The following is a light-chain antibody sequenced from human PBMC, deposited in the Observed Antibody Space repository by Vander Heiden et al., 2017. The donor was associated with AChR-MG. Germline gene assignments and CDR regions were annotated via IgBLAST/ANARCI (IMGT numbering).Light chain of an antibody. V-gene: IGLV2-14*01. J-gene: IGLJ2*01. Sequence: QSALTQPASVSGSPGQSITISSTGASTYRDAYKCVAWYQQHPVRAPKLIIYDVSKRPSGVSSRFSGSKSGNAASLTISGVQADDEAEYYCASYSNSCSPVVLFGGGTKLTVL. CDR3: ASYSNSCSPVVL. CDR1: STYRDAYKC. CDR2: DVS.